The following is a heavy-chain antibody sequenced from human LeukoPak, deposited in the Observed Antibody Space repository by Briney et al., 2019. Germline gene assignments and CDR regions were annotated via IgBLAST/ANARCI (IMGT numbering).Heavy chain of an antibody. Sequence: PGGSLRLSCVGSGFTFSSHAMSWVRQAPEKGLVWVSRISPTGSTTSYADSVKGRFTVSRDNAKNTLYLQVNNLRAEDTAVYYCARGPNSNWSGLDFWGQGTLLTVSS. CDR1: GFTFSSHA. CDR3: ARGPNSNWSGLDF. J-gene: IGHJ4*02. V-gene: IGHV3-74*01. CDR2: ISPTGSTT. D-gene: IGHD6-6*01.